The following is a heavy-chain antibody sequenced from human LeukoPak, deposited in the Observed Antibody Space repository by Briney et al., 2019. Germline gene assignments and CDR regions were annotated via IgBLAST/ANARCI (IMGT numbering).Heavy chain of an antibody. J-gene: IGHJ4*02. D-gene: IGHD6-13*01. V-gene: IGHV4-38-2*02. CDR1: GYSISSGYY. CDR3: ARDLFGYSSSWYDISPFDY. Sequence: PSETLSLTCTVSGYSISSGYYWGWIRQPPGKGLEWIGSIYHSGSTYYNPSLKSRVTISVDTSKNQFSLKLSSVTAADTAVYYCARDLFGYSSSWYDISPFDYWGQGTLVTVSS. CDR2: IYHSGST.